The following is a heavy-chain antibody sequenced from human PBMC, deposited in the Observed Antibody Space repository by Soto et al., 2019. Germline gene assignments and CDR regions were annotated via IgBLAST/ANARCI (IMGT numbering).Heavy chain of an antibody. J-gene: IGHJ6*02. Sequence: GASVKVSFKASGGTFSSYAISWVRQAPGQGLEWMGGIIPIFGTANYAQKFQGRVTITADESTSTAYMELSSLRSEDTAVYYCARDGYCTNGVCYKDYGMDVWGQGTTVTVSS. CDR2: IIPIFGTA. D-gene: IGHD2-8*01. V-gene: IGHV1-69*13. CDR1: GGTFSSYA. CDR3: ARDGYCTNGVCYKDYGMDV.